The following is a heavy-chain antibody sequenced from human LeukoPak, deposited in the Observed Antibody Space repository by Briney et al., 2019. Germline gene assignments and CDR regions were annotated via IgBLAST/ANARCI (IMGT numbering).Heavy chain of an antibody. V-gene: IGHV1-18*01. Sequence: GAPVRLSSSPSQSTFTSSGISWGPQSPRQQGKGMGGIRAYIGNANSAPTRQGRVTMTTDTSTSTAYMELRSLRSDGTAVCYCARGWLTDYGDPNWFVLWGQGTLVTVSS. CDR1: QSTFTSSG. D-gene: IGHD4-17*01. CDR2: IRAYIGNA. J-gene: IGHJ5*02. CDR3: ARGWLTDYGDPNWFVL.